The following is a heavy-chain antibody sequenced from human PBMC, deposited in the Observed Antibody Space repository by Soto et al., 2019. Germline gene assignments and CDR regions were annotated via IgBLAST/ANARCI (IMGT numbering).Heavy chain of an antibody. V-gene: IGHV1-69*06. CDR2: IIPLFGTT. D-gene: IGHD3-3*01. J-gene: IGHJ6*02. Sequence: QVKLVQSRAEVKKPGSSVRVSCKASEGTFNSYVVSWVRQAPGQGLQWMGGIIPLFGTTNYAHQLEGRVTITADTSTTTAYMELSGLRPGDTAVYYCARGDTIFESSERYYHYGLDVWGQGTTVILSS. CDR3: ARGDTIFESSERYYHYGLDV. CDR1: EGTFNSYV.